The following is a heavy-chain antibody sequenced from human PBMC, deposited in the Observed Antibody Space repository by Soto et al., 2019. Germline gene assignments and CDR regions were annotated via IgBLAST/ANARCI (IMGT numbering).Heavy chain of an antibody. V-gene: IGHV4-30-4*01. CDR1: GGSISSGDYY. D-gene: IGHD2-2*02. J-gene: IGHJ4*02. CDR2: IYYSGST. CDR3: ARGNTPVDY. Sequence: QVQLQESGPGLVKPSQTLSLTCTVSGGSISSGDYYWSWIRQPPGKGLEWIGYIYYSGSTYYNPTLKSRITSTGDTSENQFPPKLSSVTAAETAVYYCARGNTPVDYWGQGTLVTVSS.